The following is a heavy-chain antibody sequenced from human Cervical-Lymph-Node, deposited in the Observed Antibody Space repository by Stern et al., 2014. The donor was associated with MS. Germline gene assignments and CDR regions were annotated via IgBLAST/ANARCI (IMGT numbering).Heavy chain of an antibody. CDR3: ARDVGMDS. V-gene: IGHV4-59*01. D-gene: IGHD6-13*01. CDR1: GVSISTYY. Sequence: VQLVESGPGLVKPSETLSLTCTVSGVSISTYYWSWIRQPPGKGLEWIGYIYYSGSTTYNPSLKSRVTMSVDTSKRQFSLKLSSVTAADTAVYYCARDVGMDSWGQGTLVTVSS. J-gene: IGHJ5*01. CDR2: IYYSGST.